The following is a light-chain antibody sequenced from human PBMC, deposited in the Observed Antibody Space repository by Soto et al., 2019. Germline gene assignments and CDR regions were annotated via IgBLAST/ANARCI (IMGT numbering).Light chain of an antibody. Sequence: QAVVTQEPSLTVSPEGTVTLTCGSSTGAVTNGHYPYWFQQKPGQAPRTLIYDTTNGHSWTPARFSGSLLGGKAALTLSGAQPEDEAEYYCLLSYNGPYVFGTGTKVTVL. CDR2: DTT. J-gene: IGLJ1*01. CDR1: TGAVTNGHY. V-gene: IGLV7-46*01. CDR3: LLSYNGPYV.